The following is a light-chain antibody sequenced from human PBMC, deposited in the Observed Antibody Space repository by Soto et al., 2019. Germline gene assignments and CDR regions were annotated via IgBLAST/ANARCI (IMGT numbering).Light chain of an antibody. V-gene: IGKV3-11*01. CDR3: QQRSNWPYT. CDR1: QSVSSY. Sequence: EIVLTQSPATLSLSPGERATLSCRASQSVSSYLAWYQQKPGQAPRLLIYDASNSSTGIPARFSGSGSGTDFTLTISSLEPEDFTVYSCQQRSNWPYTFGQGTKLEIK. CDR2: DAS. J-gene: IGKJ2*01.